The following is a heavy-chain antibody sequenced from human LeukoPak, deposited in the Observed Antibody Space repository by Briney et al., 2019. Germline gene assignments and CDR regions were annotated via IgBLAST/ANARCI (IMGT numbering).Heavy chain of an antibody. CDR3: ASDRTDAFDI. CDR1: GYSISSGYY. Sequence: PSQTLSLTCAVSGYSISSGYYWGWIRQPPGKGLEWIGNIYHSGSTFYNPSLKSRVTISLDTSKNQFSLKLNSVTAADTAVYYCASDRTDAFDIWGQGTMVTVSS. V-gene: IGHV4-38-2*01. J-gene: IGHJ3*02. CDR2: IYHSGST.